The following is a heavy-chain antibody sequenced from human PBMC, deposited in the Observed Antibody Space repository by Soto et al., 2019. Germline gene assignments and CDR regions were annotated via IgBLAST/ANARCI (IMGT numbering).Heavy chain of an antibody. CDR1: GYTFTSYG. CDR3: ARDASQDYYESSGYPPTFDP. V-gene: IGHV1-18*01. D-gene: IGHD3-22*01. J-gene: IGHJ5*02. Sequence: ASVKVSCKASGYTFTSYGISWVRQAPGQGLEWMGWISAYNGNTNYAPKLQGRVTMTTYTSTSTADMELRSLISDDTAVYYSARDASQDYYESSGYPPTFDPWGQGTLVTVSS. CDR2: ISAYNGNT.